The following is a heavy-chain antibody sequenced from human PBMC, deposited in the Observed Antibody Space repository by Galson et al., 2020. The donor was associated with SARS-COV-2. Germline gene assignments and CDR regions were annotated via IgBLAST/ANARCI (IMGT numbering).Heavy chain of an antibody. Sequence: SGPTLVKPTQTLTLTCTFSGFSLSTSGVGVGWIRQPPGKALEWLALIYWNDDKRYSPSLKSRLTITKDTSKNQVVLTMTNMDPVDTATYYCAHQGGGCSGGSCYGFWGQGTLVTVSS. J-gene: IGHJ4*02. CDR1: GFSLSTSGVG. CDR2: IYWNDDK. D-gene: IGHD2-15*01. V-gene: IGHV2-5*01. CDR3: AHQGGGCSGGSCYGF.